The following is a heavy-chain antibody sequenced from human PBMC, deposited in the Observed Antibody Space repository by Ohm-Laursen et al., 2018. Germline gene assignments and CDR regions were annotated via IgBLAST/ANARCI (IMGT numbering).Heavy chain of an antibody. CDR2: INHSRST. CDR1: GGSFSGYY. D-gene: IGHD6-19*01. CDR3: ARGFSGWWGRIDY. V-gene: IGHV4-34*01. Sequence: GTLSLTCAVYGGSFSGYYWNWIRQPPGKGLEWIGEINHSRSTKYNSSFKSRVTISVDTSKNQFLLMLSLVTAADPAVYYCARGFSGWWGRIDYWGQGILVTVSS. J-gene: IGHJ4*02.